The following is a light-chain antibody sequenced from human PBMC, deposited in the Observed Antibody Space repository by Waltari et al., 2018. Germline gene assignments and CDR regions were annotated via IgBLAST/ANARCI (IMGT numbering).Light chain of an antibody. V-gene: IGKV4-1*01. CDR1: PSVLYSSNNKNY. Sequence: DIVMTQSPDSLAVSLGGRATINCKSSPSVLYSSNNKNYVAWYQQQPGQPPKLLVDWASTRESGVPDRFSAGGSGTDFTLTISSLQAEDVAVYYCQQFYTTPMTFGQGTRLEIK. CDR3: QQFYTTPMT. J-gene: IGKJ5*01. CDR2: WAS.